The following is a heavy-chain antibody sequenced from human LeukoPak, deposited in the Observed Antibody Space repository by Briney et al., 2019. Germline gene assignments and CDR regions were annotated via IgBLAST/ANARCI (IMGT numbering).Heavy chain of an antibody. D-gene: IGHD3-10*01. CDR3: AKDIYGSGSAFDY. CDR1: GFTVSGNY. V-gene: IGHV3-21*01. CDR2: ISSSSSYI. J-gene: IGHJ4*02. Sequence: GGSLRPSCAASGFTVSGNYMNWVRQAPGKGLEWVSSISSSSSYIYYADSVKGRFTISRDNAKNSLYLQMNSLRAEDTAVYYCAKDIYGSGSAFDYWGQGTLVTVSS.